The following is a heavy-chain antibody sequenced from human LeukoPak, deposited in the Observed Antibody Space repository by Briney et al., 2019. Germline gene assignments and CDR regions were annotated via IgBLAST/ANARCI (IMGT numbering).Heavy chain of an antibody. CDR3: AREDCSSTSCYDPSVSDY. D-gene: IGHD2-2*01. CDR2: IYFSGST. V-gene: IGHV4-31*03. Sequence: PSETLSLTCTVAGGSTSSGGYYWSWIRQHPGKGLEWIGYIYFSGSTYYNPSLKSRVSISVDTSKNQFSLKLSSVTAADTAVYYCAREDCSSTSCYDPSVSDYWGQGTLVTVSS. J-gene: IGHJ4*02. CDR1: GGSTSSGGYY.